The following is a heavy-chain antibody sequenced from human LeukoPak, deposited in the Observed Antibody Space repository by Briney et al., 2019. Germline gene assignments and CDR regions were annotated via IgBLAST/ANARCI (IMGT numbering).Heavy chain of an antibody. Sequence: AGGSLRLSCAASGFTVSSNYMSWVRQAPGKGLEWVSVIYSGGSTYYADSAKGRFTISRDNSKNTVYLQMNSLRAEDTAVYYCARDVGYDSSGVDYWGQGTLVTVSS. V-gene: IGHV3-66*01. CDR1: GFTVSSNY. D-gene: IGHD3-22*01. CDR3: ARDVGYDSSGVDY. J-gene: IGHJ4*02. CDR2: IYSGGST.